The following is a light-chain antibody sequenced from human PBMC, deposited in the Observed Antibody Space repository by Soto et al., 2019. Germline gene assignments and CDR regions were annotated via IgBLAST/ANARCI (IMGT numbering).Light chain of an antibody. Sequence: HSALTQPPSASGTPGQRVTISCSGSTSNIGSNYVYWYQQVPGTAPKLLIYRHDQRPSGVPDRFSGSRSGTSASLAISGLRSEDEADYYCASWDDSLSGEVFGGGTKLTVL. CDR3: ASWDDSLSGEV. J-gene: IGLJ3*02. CDR1: TSNIGSNY. CDR2: RHD. V-gene: IGLV1-47*01.